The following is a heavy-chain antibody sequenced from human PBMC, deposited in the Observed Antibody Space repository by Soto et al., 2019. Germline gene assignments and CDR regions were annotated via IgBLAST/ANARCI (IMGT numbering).Heavy chain of an antibody. J-gene: IGHJ4*02. CDR2: ISYDGSNK. V-gene: IGHV3-30*03. Sequence: QVQLVESGGGVVQPGRSLRLSCAAYGFTFSSYGMHWVRQAPGKGLEWVAVISYDGSNKYYADSVKGRFTISRDNSKNTLYLQMNRLRAEDTAVYYCASRRGSDYWGQGTLVTVSS. CDR3: ASRRGSDY. CDR1: GFTFSSYG. D-gene: IGHD3-10*01.